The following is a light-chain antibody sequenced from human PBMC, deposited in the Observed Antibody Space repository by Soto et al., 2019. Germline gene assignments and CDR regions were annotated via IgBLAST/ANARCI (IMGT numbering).Light chain of an antibody. CDR1: QGISSY. CDR2: AAS. CDR3: QQYYSYPF. J-gene: IGKJ4*01. Sequence: AIRMTQSPSSLSASTGDRVTITCRASQGISSYLDWYQQKPGKAPKLLIYAASTLQSGVPSRFSGSGSGTDFTLTISCLQSEDFATYYCQQYYSYPFFGGGTKVEIK. V-gene: IGKV1-8*01.